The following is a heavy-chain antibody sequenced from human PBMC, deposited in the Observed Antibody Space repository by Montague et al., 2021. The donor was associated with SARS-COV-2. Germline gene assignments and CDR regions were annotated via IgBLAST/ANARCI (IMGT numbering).Heavy chain of an antibody. CDR3: ARGSFGMGAFDI. CDR1: GGSISSYY. J-gene: IGHJ3*02. V-gene: IGHV4-4*07. D-gene: IGHD1-14*01. CDR2: IYTRGST. Sequence: SETLSLTCTVAGGSISSYYWSWIRQPAGKGLEWIGLIYTRGSTNCNPSLKSRVTMSLDTSKNQFSLKLRSVTAADTAVYYCARGSFGMGAFDIWGQGTMVTVSS.